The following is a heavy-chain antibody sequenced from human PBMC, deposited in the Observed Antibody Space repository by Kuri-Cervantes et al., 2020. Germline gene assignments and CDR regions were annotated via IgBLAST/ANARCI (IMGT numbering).Heavy chain of an antibody. Sequence: ASVKVSCKASGYIFTGYYIYWVRQAPGQGLEWMGWINPNSGGTNYAQKFQGRVTMTEDTSTDTAYMELSSLRSEDTAVYYCATVLRRKRAIHLTGTYNYYYGMDVWGQGTTVTVSS. CDR2: INPNSGGT. CDR3: ATVLRRKRAIHLTGTYNYYYGMDV. J-gene: IGHJ6*02. CDR1: GYIFTGYY. V-gene: IGHV1-2*02. D-gene: IGHD1-20*01.